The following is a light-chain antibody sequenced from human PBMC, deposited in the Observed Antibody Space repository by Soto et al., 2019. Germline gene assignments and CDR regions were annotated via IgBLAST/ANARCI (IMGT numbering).Light chain of an antibody. CDR1: SSDVGTYNY. V-gene: IGLV2-14*01. Sequence: QSVLTQPASVSGSPGQSITISCTGTSSDVGTYNYVSWYQHHPGKAPKLIIYEVSNRPSGVSNRFSGSKSGSTASLTISGLQAEDEADYHCTSYTRDTALVFGTGTNVTAL. J-gene: IGLJ1*01. CDR2: EVS. CDR3: TSYTRDTALV.